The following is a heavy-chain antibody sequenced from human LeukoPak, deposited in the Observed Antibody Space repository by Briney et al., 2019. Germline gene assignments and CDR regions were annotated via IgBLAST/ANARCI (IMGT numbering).Heavy chain of an antibody. Sequence: ASVKVSCTDSGYSFTGYYMHWMRQAPGQGLEWMGWINPKTGGRNNAHKFQGRVTMTRDTSISTAYMELSRLGSDDTALYYCATSTLGADGFDIWGQGTMVTVSS. D-gene: IGHD3-16*01. CDR1: GYSFTGYY. CDR2: INPKTGGR. J-gene: IGHJ3*02. V-gene: IGHV1-2*02. CDR3: ATSTLGADGFDI.